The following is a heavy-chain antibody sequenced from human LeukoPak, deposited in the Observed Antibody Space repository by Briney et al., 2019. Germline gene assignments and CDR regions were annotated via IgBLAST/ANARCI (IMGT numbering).Heavy chain of an antibody. Sequence: PSETLSLTCAVYSGSFSGYYWNWIRQPPGKGLEWVLAISGSGGSTYYADSVKGRFTISRDNSKNTLYLQMNSLRAEDTAVYYCAKTPPLTGEYFDYWGQGTLVTVSS. D-gene: IGHD7-27*01. CDR1: SGSFSGYY. V-gene: IGHV3-23*01. CDR3: AKTPPLTGEYFDY. J-gene: IGHJ4*02. CDR2: ISGSGGST.